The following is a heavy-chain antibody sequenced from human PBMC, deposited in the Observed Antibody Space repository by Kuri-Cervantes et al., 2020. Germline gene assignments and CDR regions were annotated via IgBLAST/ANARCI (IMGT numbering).Heavy chain of an antibody. CDR1: GGSFSGYY. D-gene: IGHD3-10*01. V-gene: IGHV4-34*09. Sequence: SETLSLTCAVYGGSFSGYYWSWIRQPPGKGLEWIGYIYYSGSTYYNPSLKSRVTISVDTSKNQFSLKLSSVTAADTAVYYCARGKTVYGSGSLYFDYWGQGTLVTVSS. CDR2: IYYSGST. J-gene: IGHJ4*02. CDR3: ARGKTVYGSGSLYFDY.